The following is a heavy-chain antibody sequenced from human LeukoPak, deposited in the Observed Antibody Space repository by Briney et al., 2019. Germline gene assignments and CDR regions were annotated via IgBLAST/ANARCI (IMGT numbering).Heavy chain of an antibody. J-gene: IGHJ4*02. V-gene: IGHV3-11*06. CDR1: GFTFSDYY. CDR2: ISSSSSYT. CDR3: AKAPSRGLEWLISPLEY. Sequence: KTGGSLRLSCAASGFTFSDYYMSWIRQAPGKGLEWVSYISSSSSYTNYADSVKGRFTISRDNAKNSLYLQMNSLRAEDTAVYYCAKAPSRGLEWLISPLEYWGQGTLVTVSS. D-gene: IGHD3-3*01.